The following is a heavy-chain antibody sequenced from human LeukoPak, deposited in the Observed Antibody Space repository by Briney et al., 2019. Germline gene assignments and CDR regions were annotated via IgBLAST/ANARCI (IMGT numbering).Heavy chain of an antibody. Sequence: KTSETLSLTCTVSGGSINSGSDYWTWIRQPAGKGLEWVGRINRSGSTNYRPSLKSRVTISVDTSKNQFSLKLSSVTAADTAVYYCARSGMKFTYNWNDPRTEDAVDYWGQGTLVTVSS. CDR2: INRSGST. V-gene: IGHV4-61*02. CDR1: GGSINSGSDY. D-gene: IGHD1-20*01. CDR3: ARSGMKFTYNWNDPRTEDAVDY. J-gene: IGHJ4*02.